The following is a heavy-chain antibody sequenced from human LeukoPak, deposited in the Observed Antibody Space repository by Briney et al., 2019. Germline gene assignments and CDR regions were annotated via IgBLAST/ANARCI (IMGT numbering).Heavy chain of an antibody. CDR1: GFTFSSYS. CDR3: ARDMVRGGDRSIRY. CDR2: ISSSSSTI. D-gene: IGHD3-10*01. Sequence: GGSLRLSCAASGFTFSSYSMNWVRQAPGKGLERVSYISSSSSTIYYADSVKGRFTISRDNAKNSLYLQMNSLRDEDTAVYYCARDMVRGGDRSIRYWGQGTLVTVSS. J-gene: IGHJ4*02. V-gene: IGHV3-48*02.